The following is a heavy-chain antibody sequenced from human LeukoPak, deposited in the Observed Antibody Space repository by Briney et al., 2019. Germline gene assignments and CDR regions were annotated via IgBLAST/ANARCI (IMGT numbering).Heavy chain of an antibody. D-gene: IGHD6-13*01. CDR3: ATRGIAAAGRVDY. Sequence: PSETLSLTCAVSGGSISSSNRWSWVRQPPGKGLEWIGEIYHSGSTNYNPSLKSRVTISVDKSKNQFSLKLSSVTAADTAVYYCATRGIAAAGRVDYWGQGTLVTVSS. CDR1: GGSISSSNR. J-gene: IGHJ4*02. CDR2: IYHSGST. V-gene: IGHV4-4*02.